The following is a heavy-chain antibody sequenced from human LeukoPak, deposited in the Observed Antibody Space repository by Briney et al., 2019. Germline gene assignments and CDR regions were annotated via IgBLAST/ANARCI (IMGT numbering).Heavy chain of an antibody. D-gene: IGHD6-13*01. J-gene: IGHJ1*01. CDR2: IRSSSSYI. CDR3: ARGRFGSC. V-gene: IGHV3-21*01. Sequence: GGSLRLSCAASGFTFSTYSMNWVRQAPGKGLEWVSYIRSSSSYIYYADSVKGRFTISRDNAKNSLYLQMNSLRAEDMAVYYCARGRFGSCWGQGTLVTVSS. CDR1: GFTFSTYS.